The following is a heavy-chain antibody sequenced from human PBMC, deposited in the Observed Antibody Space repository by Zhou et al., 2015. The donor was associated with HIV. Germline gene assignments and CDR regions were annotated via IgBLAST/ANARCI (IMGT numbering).Heavy chain of an antibody. CDR3: ARVAPTKAAGYNWFDP. J-gene: IGHJ5*02. CDR1: GGTFSSYG. D-gene: IGHD6-13*01. Sequence: QVQLVQSGAEVKKPGSSVKVSCKASGGTFSSYGISWVRQAPGQGLEWMGWISAYNGNTNYAQKLQGRVTMTTDTSTSTAYMELRSLRSDDTAVYYCARVAPTKAAGYNWFDPWGQGTLVTVSS. V-gene: IGHV1-18*01. CDR2: ISAYNGNT.